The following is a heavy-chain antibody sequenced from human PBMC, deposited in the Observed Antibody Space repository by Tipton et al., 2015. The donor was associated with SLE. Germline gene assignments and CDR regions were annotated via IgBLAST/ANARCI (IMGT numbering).Heavy chain of an antibody. CDR2: IYTSGST. D-gene: IGHD1-26*01. V-gene: IGHV4-4*07. CDR1: GGSISSYY. J-gene: IGHJ4*02. Sequence: LRLSCTVSGGSISSYYWSWIRQPAGKGLEWIGRIYTSGSTNYNPSLKSRVTISVDTSKNQFSLKLSSVTAADTAVYYCARVLLVGALDYWGQGTLVTVSS. CDR3: ARVLLVGALDY.